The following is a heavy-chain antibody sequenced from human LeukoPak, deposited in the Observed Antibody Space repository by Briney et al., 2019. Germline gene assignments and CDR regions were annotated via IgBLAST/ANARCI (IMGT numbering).Heavy chain of an antibody. Sequence: SETLSLTCTVSGGSISSYYWSWIRQPPGKGLEWIGYIYYSGSTNYNPSLKSRVTISVDTSKNQFSLKLSSVTAADTAVYYCARIPEIAADGTAFDLWGRGTLVTVSS. V-gene: IGHV4-59*01. CDR2: IYYSGST. CDR3: ARIPEIAADGTAFDL. J-gene: IGHJ2*01. D-gene: IGHD6-13*01. CDR1: GGSISSYY.